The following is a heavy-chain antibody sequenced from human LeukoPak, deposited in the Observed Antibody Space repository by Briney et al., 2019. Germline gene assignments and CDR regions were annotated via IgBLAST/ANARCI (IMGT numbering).Heavy chain of an antibody. CDR1: GGSISSHY. Sequence: SETLSLTCTVSGGSISSHYWSWIRQPPGKGLEWIGYIYYSGSTNYNPSLKSRVTISVDTSKNQFSLKLSSVTAADTAVYYCARGDSHPGKAAAGSNWFDPWGQGNLVTVSS. D-gene: IGHD6-13*01. J-gene: IGHJ5*02. V-gene: IGHV4-59*11. CDR2: IYYSGST. CDR3: ARGDSHPGKAAAGSNWFDP.